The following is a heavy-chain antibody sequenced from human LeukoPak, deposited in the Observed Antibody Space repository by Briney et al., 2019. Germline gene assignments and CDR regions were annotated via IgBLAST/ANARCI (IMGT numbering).Heavy chain of an antibody. CDR3: ARDKSGYDRVLAY. J-gene: IGHJ4*02. D-gene: IGHD5-12*01. CDR2: INPNSGGT. Sequence: GASVKVSCKASGYTFTGYYMHWVRQAPGQGLEWMGWINPNSGGTNYAQKFQGRVTMTRDTSISTAYMELSRLRSDDTAVYYCARDKSGYDRVLAYWGQGTLVTVSS. V-gene: IGHV1-2*02. CDR1: GYTFTGYY.